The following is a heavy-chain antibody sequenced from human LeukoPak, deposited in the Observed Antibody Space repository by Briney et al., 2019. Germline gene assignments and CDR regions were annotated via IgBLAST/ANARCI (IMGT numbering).Heavy chain of an antibody. J-gene: IGHJ4*02. V-gene: IGHV4-59*01. CDR1: GGSISSYY. CDR2: IYYSGST. CDR3: ARERLGYYDRSGLDY. D-gene: IGHD3-22*01. Sequence: SETLSLTCTVSGGSISSYYWNWIRQRPGKGLEWIGYIYYSGSTNYNPSLKSRVTTSVDTSKNQFSLKLSSVTAADTAVYYCARERLGYYDRSGLDYWGQGTLVTVSS.